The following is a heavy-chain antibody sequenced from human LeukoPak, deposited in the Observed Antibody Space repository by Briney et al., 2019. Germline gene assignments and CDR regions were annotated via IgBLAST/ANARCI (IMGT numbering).Heavy chain of an antibody. V-gene: IGHV1-18*01. CDR1: GYTFTSYD. CDR3: ARGKAVELTGYYYDSSGPGDAFDI. CDR2: ISAYNGNT. D-gene: IGHD3-22*01. Sequence: GASVKVSCKASGYTFTSYDINWVRQATGQGLEWMGWISAYNGNTNYAQKLQGRVTMTTDTSTSTAYMELRSLRSDDTAVYYCARGKAVELTGYYYDSSGPGDAFDIWGQGTMVTVSS. J-gene: IGHJ3*02.